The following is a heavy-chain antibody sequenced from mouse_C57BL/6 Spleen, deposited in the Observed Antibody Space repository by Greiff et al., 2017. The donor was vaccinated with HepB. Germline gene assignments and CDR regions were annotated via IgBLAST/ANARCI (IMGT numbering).Heavy chain of an antibody. D-gene: IGHD1-1*01. V-gene: IGHV5-4*01. CDR3: ARGLLRGFFFDY. Sequence: EVQGVESGEGLVKPGGSLKLSCAASGFTFSSYAMSWVRQTPEKRLEWVATISDGGSYTYYPDNVKGRFTISRDNAKNNLYLQMSHLKSEDTAMYYWARGLLRGFFFDYWGQGTTLTVSS. J-gene: IGHJ2*01. CDR1: GFTFSSYA. CDR2: ISDGGSYT.